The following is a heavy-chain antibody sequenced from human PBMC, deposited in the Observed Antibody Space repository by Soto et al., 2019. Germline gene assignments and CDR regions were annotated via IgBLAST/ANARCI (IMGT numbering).Heavy chain of an antibody. J-gene: IGHJ4*02. V-gene: IGHV1-69*02. CDR2: IFPLTDIP. CDR3: ARGPLVVLNYFES. CDR1: GGTFRNYP. Sequence: QVQLVQSGTEVKKPGSSVKVSCKASGGTFRNYPINWVRQAPGQGLEWMGSIFPLTDIPDYAQNSQARLTISADKSTSTAYMELRSLTSDDTAMYFCARGPLVVLNYFESWGQGTLVTVSS.